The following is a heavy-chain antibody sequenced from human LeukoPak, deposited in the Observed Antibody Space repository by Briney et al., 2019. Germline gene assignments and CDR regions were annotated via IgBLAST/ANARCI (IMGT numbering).Heavy chain of an antibody. CDR2: IYYSGST. CDR1: GGSISSSSYY. D-gene: IGHD3-9*01. V-gene: IGHV4-39*01. CDR3: ARHRSSGISYYDILTGYNTPYYYYYMDV. Sequence: SETLSLTCTVSGGSISSSSYYWGWIRQPPGKGLEWIGSIYYSGSTYYNPSLKSRVTISVDTSKNQFSLKLSSVTAADTAVYYCARHRSSGISYYDILTGYNTPYYYYYMDVWGKGTTVTISS. J-gene: IGHJ6*03.